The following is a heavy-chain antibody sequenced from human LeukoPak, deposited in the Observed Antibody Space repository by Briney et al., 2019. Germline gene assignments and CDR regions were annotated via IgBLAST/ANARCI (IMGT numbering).Heavy chain of an antibody. CDR3: GRVPAAGTGPDY. J-gene: IGHJ4*02. V-gene: IGHV4-39*07. CDR2: IYYSGSP. CDR1: GGSISSNTYY. Sequence: SETLSLTCTVSGGSISSNTYYWGWIRQPPGKGLEWIGSIYYSGSPYYNPSLKSRVTISVDTSKNQFSLRLSSVTAADTAIYYCGRVPAAGTGPDYWGQGTLVTVSS. D-gene: IGHD6-13*01.